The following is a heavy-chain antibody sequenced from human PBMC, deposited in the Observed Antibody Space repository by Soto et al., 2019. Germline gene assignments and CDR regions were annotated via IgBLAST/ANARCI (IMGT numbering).Heavy chain of an antibody. CDR1: GYTFTSYA. J-gene: IGHJ6*02. CDR2: INAGNGNT. D-gene: IGHD3-10*01. Sequence: QVQLVQSGAEVKKPGASVKVSCKASGYTFTSYAMHWVRQAPGQRLEWMGWINAGNGNTKYSQKFQGRVTITRDTFASTAYMELSSLRSEDTAVYYCATRGRSLGYYYGMDVWGQGTPVTVSS. CDR3: ATRGRSLGYYYGMDV. V-gene: IGHV1-3*01.